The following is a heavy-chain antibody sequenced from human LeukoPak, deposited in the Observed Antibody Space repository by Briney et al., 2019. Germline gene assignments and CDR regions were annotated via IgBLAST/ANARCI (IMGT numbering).Heavy chain of an antibody. CDR1: GFTFSSYA. J-gene: IGHJ4*02. CDR2: IKQDGSEK. CDR3: ARDDEGPVDY. Sequence: PGGSLRLSCAASGFTFSSYAMHWVRQAPGKGLEWVANIKQDGSEKYYVDSVKGRFTISRDNAKNSLYLQMNSLRAEDTAVYYCARDDEGPVDYWGQGTLVTVSS. V-gene: IGHV3-7*01.